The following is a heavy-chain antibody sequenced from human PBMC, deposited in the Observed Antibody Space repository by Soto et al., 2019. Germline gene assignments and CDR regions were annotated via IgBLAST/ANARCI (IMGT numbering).Heavy chain of an antibody. Sequence: GGSLRLSCAASGFTFSSYAMSWVRQAPGKGLEWVSAISGSGGSTYYADSVKGRFTISRDNSKNTLYLQMNSLRAEDTAVYYGAKGRDYGSGSYPWDFDYWGQGTLVTVSS. CDR2: ISGSGGST. J-gene: IGHJ4*02. V-gene: IGHV3-23*01. CDR1: GFTFSSYA. D-gene: IGHD3-10*01. CDR3: AKGRDYGSGSYPWDFDY.